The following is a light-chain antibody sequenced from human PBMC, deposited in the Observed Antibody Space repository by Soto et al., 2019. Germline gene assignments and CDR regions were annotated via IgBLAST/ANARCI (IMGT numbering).Light chain of an antibody. J-gene: IGKJ3*01. CDR1: QSVDTY. CDR3: QQRTI. V-gene: IGKV3-11*01. CDR2: DAS. Sequence: IVLTQSPATLSLSPGERATLSCRASQSVDTYLAWYQQKPGQAPRLHINDASNRATGIPARFSGSGSGTDFTLTISSLEPEDFAVYYCQQRTIFGPGTKVDI.